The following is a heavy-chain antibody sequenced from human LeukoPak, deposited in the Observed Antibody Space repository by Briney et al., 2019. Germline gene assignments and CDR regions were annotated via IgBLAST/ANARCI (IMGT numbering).Heavy chain of an antibody. Sequence: GGSLRLSCEASGFTSSNFGMHWVRQAPGKGLEWVAVIWSDGSHKYYDDSVKGRFTISRDNSKNTLYLQMHSLRAADTSLYFCAKDANEFGDSYFDSWGQGTLVTVSS. J-gene: IGHJ5*01. V-gene: IGHV3-33*03. D-gene: IGHD3-10*01. CDR1: GFTSSNFG. CDR2: IWSDGSHK. CDR3: AKDANEFGDSYFDS.